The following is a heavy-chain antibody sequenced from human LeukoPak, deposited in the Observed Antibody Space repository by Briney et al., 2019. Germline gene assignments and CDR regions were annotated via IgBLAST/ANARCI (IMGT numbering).Heavy chain of an antibody. CDR2: INPNSGGT. CDR3: ARDASTEIYSSGWYSRFDP. V-gene: IGHV1-2*02. J-gene: IGHJ5*02. CDR1: GYTFTGYY. Sequence: ASVKVSCKASGYTFTGYYMHWVRQAPGQGLEWMGWINPNSGGTNYAQKFQGRVTITTDESTSTAYMELSSLRSEDTAVYYCARDASTEIYSSGWYSRFDPWGQGTLVTVSS. D-gene: IGHD6-19*01.